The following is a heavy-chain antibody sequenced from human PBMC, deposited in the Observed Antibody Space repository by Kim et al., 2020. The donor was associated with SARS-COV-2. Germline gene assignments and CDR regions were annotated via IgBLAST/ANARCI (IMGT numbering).Heavy chain of an antibody. J-gene: IGHJ6*02. D-gene: IGHD6-19*01. CDR1: GGSISSYY. CDR2: IYYSGST. V-gene: IGHV4-59*13. Sequence: SETLSLTCTVSGGSISSYYWSWIRQPPGKGLEWIGYIYYSGSTNYNPSLKSRVTISVDTSKNQFSLKLSSVTAADTAVYYCARVGGSGGEGMDVWGQGTTVTVSS. CDR3: ARVGGSGGEGMDV.